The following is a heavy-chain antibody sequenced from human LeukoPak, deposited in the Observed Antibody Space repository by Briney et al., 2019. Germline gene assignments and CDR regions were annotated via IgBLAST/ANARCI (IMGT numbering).Heavy chain of an antibody. CDR1: GFTFSSYG. Sequence: GGSLRLSCAASGFTFSSYGMHWVRQAPGKGLEWVAVIWYDGSNKYYADSVKGRFTISRDNAKNSLYLQMNSLRAEDTAVYYCARGYYYDSSGYPEEFDYWGQGTLVTVSS. V-gene: IGHV3-33*01. D-gene: IGHD3-22*01. CDR3: ARGYYYDSSGYPEEFDY. CDR2: IWYDGSNK. J-gene: IGHJ4*02.